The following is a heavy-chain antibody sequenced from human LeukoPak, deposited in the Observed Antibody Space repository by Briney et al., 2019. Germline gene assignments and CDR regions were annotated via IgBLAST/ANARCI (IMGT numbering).Heavy chain of an antibody. Sequence: PSEILSLTCSVSGDSISSFSYLWGWIRQSPGQGLEWIGSSSYTGSTNYNPSLKGRATISLDTSKNQFFLKLSSVTAADTALYYCASGGRISAANWFDPWGQGTLVTVSS. D-gene: IGHD6-13*01. J-gene: IGHJ5*02. CDR1: GDSISSFSYL. CDR3: ASGGRISAANWFDP. CDR2: SSYTGST. V-gene: IGHV4-39*07.